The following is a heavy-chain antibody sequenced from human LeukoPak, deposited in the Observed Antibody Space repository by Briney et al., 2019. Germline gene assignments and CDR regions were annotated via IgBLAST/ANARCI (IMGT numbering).Heavy chain of an antibody. J-gene: IGHJ4*02. CDR2: ISYDGSNK. CDR3: ARGYCSGRSCYMWYSDY. Sequence: QSGGSLRLSCAASGSTFSSYGMHWVRQAPGKGLEWVAVISYDGSNKYYADSVKGRFTISRDNSKNTVYLQMNSLRAEDTAVYYCARGYCSGRSCYMWYSDYWGQGTLVTVSS. V-gene: IGHV3-30*03. CDR1: GSTFSSYG. D-gene: IGHD2-15*01.